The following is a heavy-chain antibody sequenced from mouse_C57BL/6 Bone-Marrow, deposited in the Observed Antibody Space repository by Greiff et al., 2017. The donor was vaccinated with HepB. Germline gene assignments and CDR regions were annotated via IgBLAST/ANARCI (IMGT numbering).Heavy chain of an antibody. CDR3: AGGDYDGFAY. Sequence: VQLKESGGGLVKPGGSLKLSCAASGFTFSDYGMHWVRQAPEKGLEWVAYISSGSSTIYYADTVKGRFTISRDNAKNTLFLQMTSLRSEDTAMYYCAGGDYDGFAYWGQGTLVTVSA. J-gene: IGHJ3*01. D-gene: IGHD2-4*01. CDR1: GFTFSDYG. CDR2: ISSGSSTI. V-gene: IGHV5-17*01.